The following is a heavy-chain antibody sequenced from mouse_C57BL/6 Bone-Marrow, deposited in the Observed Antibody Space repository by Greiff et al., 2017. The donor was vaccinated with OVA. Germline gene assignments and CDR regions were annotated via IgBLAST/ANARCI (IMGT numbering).Heavy chain of an antibody. CDR3: ARDPYYYGSSRGGDY. D-gene: IGHD1-1*01. J-gene: IGHJ2*01. CDR2: IYPGSGST. CDR1: GYTFTSYW. Sequence: QVQLQQPGAELVKPGASVKMSCKASGYTFTSYWITWVKQRPGQGLEWIGDIYPGSGSTNYNEEFKSKATLTVDTSSSTAYMQLSSLTSEDSAVYYCARDPYYYGSSRGGDYWGQGTTLTVSS. V-gene: IGHV1-55*01.